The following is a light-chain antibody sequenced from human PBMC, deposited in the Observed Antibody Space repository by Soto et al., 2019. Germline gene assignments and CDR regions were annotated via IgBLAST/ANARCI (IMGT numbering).Light chain of an antibody. CDR1: QSISNN. CDR2: GAS. Sequence: EGVMTQSPAILSVSPGERATLSCRASQSISNNLAWYQQKAGQAPRLLIYGASTRATGVPARFSGSGSGTEFTLTISSLQSEDCALYYCQQYYSWPRTFGQGTKVEIK. CDR3: QQYYSWPRT. J-gene: IGKJ1*01. V-gene: IGKV3-15*01.